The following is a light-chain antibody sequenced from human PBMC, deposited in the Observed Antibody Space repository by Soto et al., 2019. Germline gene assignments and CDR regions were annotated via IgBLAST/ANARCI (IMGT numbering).Light chain of an antibody. CDR2: SNN. Sequence: QSVLTQPPSASGTPGQRVTISCSGSRSNIGSNPVNWYQQLPGTAPKLFIDSNNQRPSGVPDRFSGSRSGTSASLAISGLQSEDEADYYCAAWDDSLYGRVFGTGTKLTVL. J-gene: IGLJ1*01. V-gene: IGLV1-44*01. CDR3: AAWDDSLYGRV. CDR1: RSNIGSNP.